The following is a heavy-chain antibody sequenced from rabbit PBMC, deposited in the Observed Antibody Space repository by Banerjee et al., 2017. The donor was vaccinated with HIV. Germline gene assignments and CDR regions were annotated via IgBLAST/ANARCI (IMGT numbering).Heavy chain of an antibody. V-gene: IGHV1S40*01. J-gene: IGHJ6*01. CDR3: AGGASYADYDYTNAYDMDL. CDR2: IIGGGSGNT. D-gene: IGHD4-2*01. CDR1: GFSFSSSYA. Sequence: QSLEESGGDLVKPGASLTLTCTASGFSFSSSYAMCWVRQAPGKGLEWIGCIIGGGSGNTYYASWAKGRFTISKTSSTTVTLQMTSLTVADTATYFCAGGASYADYDYTNAYDMDLWGPGTLVTVS.